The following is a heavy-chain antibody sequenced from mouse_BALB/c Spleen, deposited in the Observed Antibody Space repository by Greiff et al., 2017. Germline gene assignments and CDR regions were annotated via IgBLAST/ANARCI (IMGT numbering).Heavy chain of an antibody. CDR3: ARTLYGNYYAMDY. J-gene: IGHJ4*01. Sequence: EVKLVESGGGLVQPGGSRKLSCAASGFTFSSFGMHWVRQAPEKGLEWVAYISSGSSTIYYADTVKGRFTISRDNPKNTLFLQMTSLRSEDTAMYYCARTLYGNYYAMDYWGQGTSVTVSS. CDR1: GFTFSSFG. CDR2: ISSGSSTI. V-gene: IGHV5-17*02. D-gene: IGHD2-1*01.